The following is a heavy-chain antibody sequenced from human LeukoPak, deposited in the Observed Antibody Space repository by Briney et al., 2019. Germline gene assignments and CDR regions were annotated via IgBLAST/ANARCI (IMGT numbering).Heavy chain of an antibody. CDR1: GYTFTSCD. CDR2: MNPNSGNT. J-gene: IGHJ3*02. D-gene: IGHD1-26*01. Sequence: ASVKVSCKASGYTFTSCDINWVRQATGQGLEWMGWMNPNSGNTGYAQKFQGRVTMTRNTSISTAYMELSSLRSEDTAVYYCARAIVGATYDAFDIWGQGTMVTVSS. V-gene: IGHV1-8*01. CDR3: ARAIVGATYDAFDI.